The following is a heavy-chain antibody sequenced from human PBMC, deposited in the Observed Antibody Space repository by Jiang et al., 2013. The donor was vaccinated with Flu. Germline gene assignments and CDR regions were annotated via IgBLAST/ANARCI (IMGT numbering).Heavy chain of an antibody. Sequence: LLKPSETLSLTCTVSGYSISSGYYWGWIRQPPGKGLEWIVSIYHSGSTYYNPSLKSRVTISVDTSKNQFSLRLSSVTAADTAVYYCARDGTGQGKGFDPWGQGTLVTVSS. CDR2: IYHSGST. CDR1: GYSISSGYY. D-gene: IGHD1-14*01. V-gene: IGHV4-38-2*02. J-gene: IGHJ5*02. CDR3: ARDGTGQGKGFDP.